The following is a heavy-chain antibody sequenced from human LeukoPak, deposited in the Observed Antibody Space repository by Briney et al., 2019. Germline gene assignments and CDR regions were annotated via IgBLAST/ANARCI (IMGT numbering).Heavy chain of an antibody. V-gene: IGHV3-23*01. CDR1: GFTFSSYA. D-gene: IGHD3-10*01. CDR3: SLLMGVGRYFDY. CDR2: ISGSGGST. Sequence: GGSLRLSCAASGFTFSSYAMSWVRQAPGKGLEWVSAISGSGGSTYYADSVKGRFTISRDNSKNTLYLQMNSLRAEDRAVYYCSLLMGVGRYFDYWGQGTLVTVSS. J-gene: IGHJ4*02.